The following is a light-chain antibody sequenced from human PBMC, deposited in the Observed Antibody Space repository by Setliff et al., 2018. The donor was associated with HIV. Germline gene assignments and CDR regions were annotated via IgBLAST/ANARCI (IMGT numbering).Light chain of an antibody. J-gene: IGLJ1*01. CDR3: CSYAGTYSFV. CDR2: DVS. V-gene: IGLV2-11*01. CDR1: SSDVGGYDY. Sequence: QSALAQPRSVSGSRGQTVTFSCTGGSSDVGGYDYASWYQQHPGKAPKLIIYDVSKRPSGVPARFSGFKSGNTAYLTISGLQPEDGAEYYCCSYAGTYSFVFGTGTKVTVL.